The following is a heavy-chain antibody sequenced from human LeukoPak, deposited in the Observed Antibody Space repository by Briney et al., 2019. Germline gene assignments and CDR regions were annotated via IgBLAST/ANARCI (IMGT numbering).Heavy chain of an antibody. J-gene: IGHJ4*02. V-gene: IGHV3-23*01. CDR1: GFTFVNYA. CDR2: IRGSDGVT. Sequence: GGSLRLSCAASGFTFVNYALSWVRQAPGKGLEWVSTIRGSDGVTYYADSVKGRFTISRDNSKNTPYLQMNSLRVVDTAVYYCAKAVPPTYYYDSSAYTAPDYWGQGTLVTVSS. CDR3: AKAVPPTYYYDSSAYTAPDY. D-gene: IGHD3-22*01.